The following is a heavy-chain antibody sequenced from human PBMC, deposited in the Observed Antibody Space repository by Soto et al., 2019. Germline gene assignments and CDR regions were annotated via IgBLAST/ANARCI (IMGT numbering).Heavy chain of an antibody. J-gene: IGHJ6*02. CDR1: GFTFSSYS. CDR2: ISSSSSYI. Sequence: EVQLVESGGGLVKPGGSLRLSCAASGFTFSSYSMNWVRQAPGKGLEWVSSISSSSSYIYYADSVKGRFTISRDNAKNSLYLQMNSLRAEDTAVYYCARILIAAAGMEDYYYYGMDVWGQGTTVTVSS. V-gene: IGHV3-21*01. CDR3: ARILIAAAGMEDYYYYGMDV. D-gene: IGHD6-13*01.